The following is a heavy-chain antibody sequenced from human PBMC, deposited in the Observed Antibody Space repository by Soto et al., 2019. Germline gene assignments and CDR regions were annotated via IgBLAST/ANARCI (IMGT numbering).Heavy chain of an antibody. V-gene: IGHV1-69*13. CDR3: ALARQYYDILTGYYDY. CDR2: IIPIFVTA. Sequence: SVKVSCKASGGTFSSYAISWERQAPGQGLEWMGGIIPIFVTANYAQKFQGRVTITADESTSTAYMELSSLRSEDTAVYYCALARQYYDILTGYYDYWGQGTLVSVSS. D-gene: IGHD3-9*01. CDR1: GGTFSSYA. J-gene: IGHJ4*02.